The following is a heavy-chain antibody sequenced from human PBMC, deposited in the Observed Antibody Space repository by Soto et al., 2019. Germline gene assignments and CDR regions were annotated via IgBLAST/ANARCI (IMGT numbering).Heavy chain of an antibody. Sequence: QVQLLESGPGLVKPSETLSLICTVSGGSIRSSHWWSWVRQPPGKGLERIGEIYHSGSTNLDPSLKSRVTLSVDKSNNQFSLKLTSVTAADTAVYYCARDKATVGGYNLYDPWGQGILVTVSS. V-gene: IGHV4-4*02. J-gene: IGHJ5*02. D-gene: IGHD3-16*01. CDR1: GGSIRSSHW. CDR2: IYHSGST. CDR3: ARDKATVGGYNLYDP.